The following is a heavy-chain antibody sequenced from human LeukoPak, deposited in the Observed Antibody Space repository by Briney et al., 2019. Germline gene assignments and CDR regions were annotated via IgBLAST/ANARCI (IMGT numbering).Heavy chain of an antibody. V-gene: IGHV3-30-3*01. J-gene: IGHJ4*02. Sequence: GGSLRLSCAASGFTFSTYAMHWVRQAPGKGLEWVTVISYDGSNKYYADSVKGRFTISRDNSKNTLYLQMNSLRAEDTAVYYCASEADHYYFDYWGQGTLVTVSS. CDR3: ASEADHYYFDY. CDR2: ISYDGSNK. CDR1: GFTFSTYA. D-gene: IGHD1-14*01.